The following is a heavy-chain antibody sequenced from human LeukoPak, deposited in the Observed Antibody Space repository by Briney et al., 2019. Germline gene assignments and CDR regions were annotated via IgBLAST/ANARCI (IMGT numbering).Heavy chain of an antibody. J-gene: IGHJ4*02. D-gene: IGHD2-15*01. Sequence: PGGSLRLSCEASGFTFSSYGMHWVRQAPGKGLEWVTLIWYDGNNKYYADSVKGRFTISRDNSKNTLYLQLNSLRAADTAVYYCARQHCSGGDCYFFDWGQGTLVTVSS. V-gene: IGHV3-33*01. CDR2: IWYDGNNK. CDR3: ARQHCSGGDCYFFD. CDR1: GFTFSSYG.